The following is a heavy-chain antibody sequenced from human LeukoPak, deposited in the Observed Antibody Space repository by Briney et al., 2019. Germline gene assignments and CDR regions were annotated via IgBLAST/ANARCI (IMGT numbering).Heavy chain of an antibody. Sequence: KSSETLSLTCAVSDYSISSAHYWGWIRQPPGKGLEWIGSIYHSGNTYYNPSVGSRVTISVDTSKNHFSLKLSSVTAADTAVYYCARVVQLALVAGDYFDFWGQGTLVTVSS. J-gene: IGHJ4*02. CDR2: IYHSGNT. CDR3: ARVVQLALVAGDYFDF. D-gene: IGHD5-18*01. CDR1: DYSISSAHY. V-gene: IGHV4-38-2*01.